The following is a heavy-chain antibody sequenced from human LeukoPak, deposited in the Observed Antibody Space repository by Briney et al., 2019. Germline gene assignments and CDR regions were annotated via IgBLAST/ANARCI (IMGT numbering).Heavy chain of an antibody. J-gene: IGHJ5*02. V-gene: IGHV1-2*02. CDR2: INPKSGGT. CDR1: GYTFTDYY. Sequence: ASVKVSCKASGYTFTDYYMHWVRQAPGQGLEWMGWINPKSGGTKYAQKFQGRVTMTRDTSISTAYMELSRLRSDDTAVYYCVRGLRYCSGGSCYSWFDPWGQGTLVTVSS. CDR3: VRGLRYCSGGSCYSWFDP. D-gene: IGHD2-15*01.